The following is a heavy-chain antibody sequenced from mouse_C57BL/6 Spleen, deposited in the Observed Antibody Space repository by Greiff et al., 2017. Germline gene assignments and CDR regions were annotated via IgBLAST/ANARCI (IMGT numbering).Heavy chain of an antibody. V-gene: IGHV1-80*01. CDR2: IYPGAGDT. J-gene: IGHJ1*03. D-gene: IGHD2-1*01. Sequence: VQLQESGAELVKPGASVKISCKASGYAFSSYWMNWVKQRPGKGLEWIGQIYPGAGDTNYNGKFKGKATLTAAKSSSTAYMQLSSLTSEDSAVYFCAYLYYGNYEGDFDVWGTGTTVTVSS. CDR3: AYLYYGNYEGDFDV. CDR1: GYAFSSYW.